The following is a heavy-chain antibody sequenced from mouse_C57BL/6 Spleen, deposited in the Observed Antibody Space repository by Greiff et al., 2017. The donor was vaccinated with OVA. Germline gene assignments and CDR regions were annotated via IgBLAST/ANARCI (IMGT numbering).Heavy chain of an antibody. CDR1: GFSFNTYA. Sequence: EVQRVESGGGLVQPKGSLKLSCAASGFSFNTYAMNWVRQAPGKGLEWVARIRSKSNNYATYYADSVKDRFTISRDDSESMLYLQMNNLKTEDTAMDYCVRQGNWDYAMDDWGQGTSVTVSS. CDR2: IRSKSNNYAT. J-gene: IGHJ4*01. CDR3: VRQGNWDYAMDD. V-gene: IGHV10-1*01. D-gene: IGHD4-1*01.